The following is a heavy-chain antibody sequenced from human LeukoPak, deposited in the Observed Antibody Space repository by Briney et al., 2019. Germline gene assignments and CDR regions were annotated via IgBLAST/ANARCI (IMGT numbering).Heavy chain of an antibody. V-gene: IGHV4-30-2*01. D-gene: IGHD3-10*01. CDR3: ASHVTYYGSGSYWGYFDY. CDR1: GGSISSGGYS. Sequence: SQTLSLTCAVSGGSISSGGYSWSWIRQPPGKGLEWIGYIYHSRSTYYNPSLKSRVTISVDRSQNQFSLKLSSVTAADTAVYYCASHVTYYGSGSYWGYFDYWGQGTLVTVSS. CDR2: IYHSRST. J-gene: IGHJ4*02.